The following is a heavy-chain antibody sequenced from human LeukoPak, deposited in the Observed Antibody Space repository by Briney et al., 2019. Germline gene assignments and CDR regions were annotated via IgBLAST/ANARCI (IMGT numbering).Heavy chain of an antibody. CDR3: AKDLFITMVRGVITTNWFDP. CDR1: GFTFSSYA. V-gene: IGHV3-23*01. D-gene: IGHD3-10*01. J-gene: IGHJ5*02. Sequence: GGSLRLSCAASGFTFSSYAMNWVRQAPGKGLEWVSGINSSGGGTYYADSVKGRFTISRDNSKNTLYLQMNSLRAEDTAVYYCAKDLFITMVRGVITTNWFDPWGQGTLVTVSS. CDR2: INSSGGGT.